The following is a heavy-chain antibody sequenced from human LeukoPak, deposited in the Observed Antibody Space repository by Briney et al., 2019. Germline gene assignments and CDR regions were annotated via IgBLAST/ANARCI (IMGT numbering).Heavy chain of an antibody. V-gene: IGHV4-59*08. J-gene: IGHJ4*02. D-gene: IGHD4/OR15-4a*01. CDR1: GGSISSYY. CDR3: ARVSMVTQGYFDS. Sequence: SETLSLTCTVSGGSISSYYWSWIRQPPGKGLEWIGYIYYSGSTNYNPSLKSRLTISVDASKNQFAQKLSTVTATDTAVYYCARVSMVTQGYFDSWGQGTLVTVSS. CDR2: IYYSGST.